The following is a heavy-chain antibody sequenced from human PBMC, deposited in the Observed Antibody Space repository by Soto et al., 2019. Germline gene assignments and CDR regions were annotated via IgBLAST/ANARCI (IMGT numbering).Heavy chain of an antibody. CDR2: ISSRGIST. J-gene: IGHJ4*02. V-gene: IGHV3-48*03. CDR1: GFTFSSFD. Sequence: DVQLVESGGALVQPGGSLRLSCVGSGFTFSSFDMNWVRQAPGKGLEWISYISSRGISTYYADSVKGRFTISRDNAENXXXXXMNSLRVEDTAVYYCSRALTHYYDTSGPAFGYWGQGTLLTVSS. D-gene: IGHD3-22*01. CDR3: SRALTHYYDTSGPAFGY.